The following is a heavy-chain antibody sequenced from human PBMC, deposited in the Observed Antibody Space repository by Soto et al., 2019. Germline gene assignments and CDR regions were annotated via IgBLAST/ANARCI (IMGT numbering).Heavy chain of an antibody. D-gene: IGHD3-3*01. CDR1: GGSISSGGYY. J-gene: IGHJ6*02. Sequence: SETLSLTCTVSGGSISSGGYYWSWIRQHPGKGLEWIGYIYYSGSTYYNPPLKSRVTISVDTSKNQFSLKLSSVTAADTAVYYCARAPQVTIFGVNYYYGMDVWGQGTTVTVSS. CDR3: ARAPQVTIFGVNYYYGMDV. CDR2: IYYSGST. V-gene: IGHV4-31*03.